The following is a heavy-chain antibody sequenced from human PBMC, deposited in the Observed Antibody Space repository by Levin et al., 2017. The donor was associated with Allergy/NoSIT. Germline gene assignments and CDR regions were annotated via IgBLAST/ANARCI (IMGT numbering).Heavy chain of an antibody. D-gene: IGHD1-7*01. CDR1: GYTFTSYD. V-gene: IGHV1-8*01. Sequence: PGGSLRLSCKASGYTFTSYDINWVRQATGQGLEWMGWMNPNSGNTGYAQKFQGRVTMTRNTSISTAYMELSSLRSEDTAVYYCARGRGGYNWNYDLGDYWGQGTLVTVSS. CDR3: ARGRGGYNWNYDLGDY. CDR2: MNPNSGNT. J-gene: IGHJ4*02.